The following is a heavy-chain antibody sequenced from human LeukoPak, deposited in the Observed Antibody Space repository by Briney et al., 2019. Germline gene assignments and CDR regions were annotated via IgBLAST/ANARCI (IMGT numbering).Heavy chain of an antibody. V-gene: IGHV4-59*08. J-gene: IGHJ3*02. Sequence: PLETLSLTCTVSGGSISSYYWSWIRQPPGKGLEWIGYIYYSGSTNYNPSLKSRVTISVDTSKNQFSLKLSSVTAADTAVYYCARQVWSTDDAFDIWGQGTMVTVSS. CDR3: ARQVWSTDDAFDI. CDR1: GGSISSYY. D-gene: IGHD3-3*01. CDR2: IYYSGST.